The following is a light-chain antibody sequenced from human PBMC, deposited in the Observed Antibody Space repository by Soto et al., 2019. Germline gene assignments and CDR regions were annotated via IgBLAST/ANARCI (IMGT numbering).Light chain of an antibody. CDR1: QDIGTS. J-gene: IGKJ4*01. CDR3: QQYKTYPFT. Sequence: DIQMTQSPSSLSASIGDRVTITCRANQDIGTSLAWFQQKPGNAPKSLIYAASTLQSGVPSRFSGSGSGTDFILTISSLQPEDLATDYGQQYKTYPFTFGGGTKVEIK. CDR2: AAS. V-gene: IGKV1-16*01.